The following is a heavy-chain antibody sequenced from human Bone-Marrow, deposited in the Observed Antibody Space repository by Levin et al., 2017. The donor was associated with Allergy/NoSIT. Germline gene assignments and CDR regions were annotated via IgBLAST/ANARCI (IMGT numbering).Heavy chain of an antibody. CDR2: INPNSGGT. V-gene: IGHV1-2*02. Sequence: ASVKVSCKASGYTFTGYYMHWVRQAPGQGLEWMGWINPNSGGTNYAQKFQGRVTMTRDTSISTAYMELSRLRSDDTAVYYCARDSGYCSSTSCYLNWYFDLWGRGTLVTVSS. CDR3: ARDSGYCSSTSCYLNWYFDL. J-gene: IGHJ2*01. D-gene: IGHD2-2*01. CDR1: GYTFTGYY.